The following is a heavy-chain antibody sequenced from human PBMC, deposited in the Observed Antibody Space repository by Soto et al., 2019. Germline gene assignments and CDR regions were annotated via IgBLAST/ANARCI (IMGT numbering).Heavy chain of an antibody. Sequence: ASVKVSCKASGYSFTDYYMHWLRQAPGQGLEWMGWINPYRGATNYAQKFQGRVTMTRDTPISTAYMELSRLRSDDTAVYWCAREHVRPRTGAMDVWGQGTTVTVSS. D-gene: IGHD1-1*01. CDR1: GYSFTDYY. V-gene: IGHV1-2*02. CDR3: AREHVRPRTGAMDV. CDR2: INPYRGAT. J-gene: IGHJ6*02.